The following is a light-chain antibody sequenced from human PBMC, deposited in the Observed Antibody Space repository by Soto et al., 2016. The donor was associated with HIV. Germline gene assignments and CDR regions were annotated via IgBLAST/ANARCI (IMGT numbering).Light chain of an antibody. CDR3: QQYNTFPWT. CDR1: QNVNRW. V-gene: IGKV1-5*03. J-gene: IGKJ1*01. Sequence: DIQMTQSPSTLSASVGDRVTITCRASQNVNRWLAWYQQKPGKAPNLLIYKASTLQPGVPSRFSGSGSGTEFTLAISSLQPGDFATYYCQQYNTFPWTFGQGTKVE. CDR2: KAS.